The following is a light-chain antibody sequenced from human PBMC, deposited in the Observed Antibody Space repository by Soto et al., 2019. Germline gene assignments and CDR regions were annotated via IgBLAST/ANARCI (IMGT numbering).Light chain of an antibody. CDR3: CSFAGTYTYV. CDR2: DVS. V-gene: IGLV2-11*01. J-gene: IGLJ1*01. Sequence: QSALTQPRSVSGSPGQSVTISCTGTSSDVGRYDYVSWYQQHPGKAPKLIIYDVSERPSGVPDRFSGSKFGNTASLTISGLQAEVDADYCCCSFAGTYTYVCGTGPKVAVL. CDR1: SSDVGRYDY.